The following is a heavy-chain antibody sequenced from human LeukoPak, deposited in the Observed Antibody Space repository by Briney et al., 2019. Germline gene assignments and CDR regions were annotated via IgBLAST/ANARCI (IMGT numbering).Heavy chain of an antibody. CDR1: GYTFTGYY. CDR2: INPNSGGT. V-gene: IGHV1-2*02. Sequence: GASVKVSCKASGYTFTGYYMHWVRQAPGQGLEWMGWINPNSGGTNYAQKFQGRVTMTRDTSISTAYMELGRLRSDDTAVYYCARDSLWFGEPPEAFDIWGQGTMVTVSS. CDR3: ARDSLWFGEPPEAFDI. J-gene: IGHJ3*02. D-gene: IGHD3-10*01.